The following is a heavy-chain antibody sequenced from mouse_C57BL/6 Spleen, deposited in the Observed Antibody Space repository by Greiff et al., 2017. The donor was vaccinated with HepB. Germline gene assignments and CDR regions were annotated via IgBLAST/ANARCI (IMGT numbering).Heavy chain of an antibody. CDR2: IDPETGGT. J-gene: IGHJ3*01. V-gene: IGHV1-15*01. D-gene: IGHD2-4*01. Sequence: QVQLQQSGAELVRPGASVTLSCKASGYTFTDYEMHWVKQTPVHGLEWIGAIDPETGGTAYNQKFKGKAILTADKSSSTAYMELRSLTSEDSAVYYCTRWRGIDYPFAYWGQGTLVTVSA. CDR1: GYTFTDYE. CDR3: TRWRGIDYPFAY.